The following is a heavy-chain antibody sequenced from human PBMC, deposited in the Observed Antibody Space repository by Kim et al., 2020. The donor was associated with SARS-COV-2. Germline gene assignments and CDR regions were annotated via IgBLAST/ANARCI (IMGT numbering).Heavy chain of an antibody. CDR1: GYTFSSYW. CDR2: IFPRDSET. J-gene: IGHJ4*02. Sequence: GESLKISCQASGYTFSSYWIGWVRQMPGKGLEWMGIIFPRDSETKYSPAFDGHVTISADKSLKTAYLQWSRLKASDTAIYYCTRHSLSVSPDYWGPGTLVTASP. CDR3: TRHSLSVSPDY. D-gene: IGHD1-26*01. V-gene: IGHV5-51*01.